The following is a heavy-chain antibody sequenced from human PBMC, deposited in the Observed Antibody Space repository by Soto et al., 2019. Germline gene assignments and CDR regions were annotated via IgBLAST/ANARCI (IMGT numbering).Heavy chain of an antibody. V-gene: IGHV4-34*01. CDR1: GGSFSGYY. D-gene: IGHD3-3*01. J-gene: IGHJ6*02. CDR2: INHSGST. Sequence: SETLSLTCAVYGGSFSGYYWSWIRQPPGKGLEWIGEINHSGSTNYNPSPKSRVTISVDTSKNQFSLKLSSVTAADTAVYYCARGPVLRFLEWLSPYYGMDVWGQGTTVTVSS. CDR3: ARGPVLRFLEWLSPYYGMDV.